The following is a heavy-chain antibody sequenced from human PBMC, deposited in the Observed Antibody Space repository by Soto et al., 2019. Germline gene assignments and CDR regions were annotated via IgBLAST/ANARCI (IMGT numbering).Heavy chain of an antibody. Sequence: GGSLRLSCVASGFTFSSYGIHWVRQAPGRGLEWVAVISYDGSNKYYADSVKGRFTISRDNSKNTLYLQMNSLRAEDTAVYYCARDRAARRLGYGMDVWGQGTTV. CDR1: GFTFSSYG. D-gene: IGHD6-6*01. CDR3: ARDRAARRLGYGMDV. CDR2: ISYDGSNK. V-gene: IGHV3-30*03. J-gene: IGHJ6*02.